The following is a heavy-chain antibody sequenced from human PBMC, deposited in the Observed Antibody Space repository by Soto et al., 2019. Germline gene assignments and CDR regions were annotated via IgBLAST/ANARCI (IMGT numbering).Heavy chain of an antibody. CDR1: GFTFTRYS. CDR3: ARESEDLTSNFDY. V-gene: IGHV3-21*06. CDR2: ISSTTNYI. J-gene: IGHJ4*02. Sequence: GGSLRLSCAASGFTFTRYSMNWVRQATGKGLEWVSSISSTTNYIYYGDSMKGRFTICRDNAKNSLYLEMNSLRAEDTAVYYCARESEDLTSNFDYWGQGTLVTVSS.